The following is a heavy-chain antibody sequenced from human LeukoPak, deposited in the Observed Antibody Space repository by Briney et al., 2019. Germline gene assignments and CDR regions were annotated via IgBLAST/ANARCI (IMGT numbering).Heavy chain of an antibody. CDR2: IIPIFGTA. CDR3: ARDLTTVTTVYYYGMDV. D-gene: IGHD4-17*01. V-gene: IGHV1-69*13. CDR1: GGTFSSYA. J-gene: IGHJ6*02. Sequence: ASVKVSCKASGGTFSSYAISWVRQAPGQGLEWMGGIIPIFGTANYAQKFQGRVTITADESTSTAYMELSSLRSEDTAVYYCARDLTTVTTVYYYGMDVWGQGTTVTVSS.